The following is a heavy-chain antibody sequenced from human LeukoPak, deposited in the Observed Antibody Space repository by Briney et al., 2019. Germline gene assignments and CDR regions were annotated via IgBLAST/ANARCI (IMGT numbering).Heavy chain of an antibody. V-gene: IGHV3-48*01. J-gene: IGHJ4*02. CDR2: ISSSSSTM. CDR3: ARGGAARPDY. D-gene: IGHD6-6*01. CDR1: GFTFSSYG. Sequence: GESLKISCAASGFTFSSYGMNWVRQAPGKGLEWVSYISSSSSTMSYADSVKGRFTISRDNAKNSLYLQMNSLRAEDTAVYYCARGGAARPDYWGQGTLVTVSS.